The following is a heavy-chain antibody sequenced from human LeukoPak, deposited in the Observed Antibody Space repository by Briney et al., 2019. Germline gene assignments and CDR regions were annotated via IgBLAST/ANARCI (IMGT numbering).Heavy chain of an antibody. V-gene: IGHV4-4*08. D-gene: IGHD2-2*01. CDR1: GGSISSYY. Sequence: PSETLSLTCTVSGGSISSYYWSWIRQPPGKGLEWIGYIYSSGSTNYNPSLKSRVSILVDTSTNQFSLNLSSVTAADTAVYYCAREGRYCSSVSCSTYYYYYYMDVWGKGTTVTVSS. CDR3: AREGRYCSSVSCSTYYYYYYMDV. CDR2: IYSSGST. J-gene: IGHJ6*03.